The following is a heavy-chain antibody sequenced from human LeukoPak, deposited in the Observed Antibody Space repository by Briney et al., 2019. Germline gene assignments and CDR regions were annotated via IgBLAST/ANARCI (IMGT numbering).Heavy chain of an antibody. J-gene: IGHJ6*03. CDR3: ARGPYYGSGSYHYYYYYMDV. CDR2: MNPNSGNT. CDR1: GYTFTSYD. V-gene: IGHV1-8*01. Sequence: ASVKVSCKASGYTFTSYDINWVRQAPGQGLEWMGWMNPNSGNTGYAQKFQGRVTMTRNTSISTAYMELSSLRSEDTAVYYCARGPYYGSGSYHYYYYYMDVWGKGTTVTISS. D-gene: IGHD3-10*01.